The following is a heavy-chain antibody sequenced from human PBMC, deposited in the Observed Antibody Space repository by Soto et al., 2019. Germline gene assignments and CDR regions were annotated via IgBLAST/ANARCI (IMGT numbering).Heavy chain of an antibody. D-gene: IGHD3-22*01. CDR3: VRVPIGHSDDSGYSAS. Sequence: PGESLKISCTASGYNFPGYWIGWVRQMPGKGLEWMGRIAPADSYTNYSPSFHGHVTMSVDRSTSTAYLQWGSLKASDTAMYYCVRVPIGHSDDSGYSASWGQGTQVTVSS. J-gene: IGHJ4*02. CDR1: GYNFPGYW. V-gene: IGHV5-10-1*01. CDR2: IAPADSYT.